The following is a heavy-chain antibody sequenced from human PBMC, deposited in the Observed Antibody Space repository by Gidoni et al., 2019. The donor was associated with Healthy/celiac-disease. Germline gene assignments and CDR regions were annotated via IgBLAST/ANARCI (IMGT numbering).Heavy chain of an antibody. CDR1: GYTFTDYY. V-gene: IGHV1-69-2*01. Sequence: EAQLVQSGAEVKKPGATVKISCTVPGYTFTDYYMHWVQQAPGKGLEWMGLVDPEDGETIYAEKFQGRVTITADTSTDTAYMELSSLRSEDTAVYYCATLRGYSGSYDFDYWGQGTLVTVSS. CDR3: ATLRGYSGSYDFDY. CDR2: VDPEDGET. D-gene: IGHD1-26*01. J-gene: IGHJ4*02.